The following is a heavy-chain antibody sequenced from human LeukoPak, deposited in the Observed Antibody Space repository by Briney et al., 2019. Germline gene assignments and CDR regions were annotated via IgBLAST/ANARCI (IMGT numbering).Heavy chain of an antibody. CDR3: ARVCTNGVYTDFDY. CDR2: IIPILGIA. Sequence: GASVKVSCKASGGTFSSYAISWVRQAPGQGLEWMGRIIPILGIANYAQKFQGRVTITADKSTSTAYMELSSLRSEDTAVYYCARVCTNGVYTDFDYWGQGTLVTVSS. D-gene: IGHD2-8*01. J-gene: IGHJ4*02. CDR1: GGTFSSYA. V-gene: IGHV1-69*04.